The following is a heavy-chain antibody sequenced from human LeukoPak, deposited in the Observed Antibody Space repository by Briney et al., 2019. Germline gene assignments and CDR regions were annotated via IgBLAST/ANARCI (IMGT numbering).Heavy chain of an antibody. V-gene: IGHV1-8*01. J-gene: IGHJ5*02. CDR2: MNPNSGNT. CDR3: ARGSKLSGATPYDILTVWFDP. Sequence: GASVKVSCKASGYTFTSYDINWVRQATGQGLEWMGWMNPNSGNTGYAQKFQGRVTMTRNTSISTAYMELSSLRSEDTAVYYCARGSKLSGATPYDILTVWFDPWGQGTLVTVSS. D-gene: IGHD3-9*01. CDR1: GYTFTSYD.